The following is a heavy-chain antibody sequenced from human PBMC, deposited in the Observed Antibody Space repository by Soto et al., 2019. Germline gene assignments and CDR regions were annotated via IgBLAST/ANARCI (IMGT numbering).Heavy chain of an antibody. Sequence: GGSLRLSCAASGFTFSSYGMHWVRQSPGKGLEWVAVISYDGSNKYYADSVKGRFTISRDNSKNTLYLQMNSLRAEDTAVYYCAKLSVVTGRARFDYWGQGTLVTVSS. D-gene: IGHD2-15*01. CDR2: ISYDGSNK. CDR1: GFTFSSYG. J-gene: IGHJ4*02. V-gene: IGHV3-30*18. CDR3: AKLSVVTGRARFDY.